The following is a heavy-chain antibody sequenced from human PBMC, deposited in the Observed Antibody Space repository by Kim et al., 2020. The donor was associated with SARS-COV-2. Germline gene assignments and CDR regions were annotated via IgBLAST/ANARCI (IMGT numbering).Heavy chain of an antibody. Sequence: SQTLSLTCAISGDSVSSNSAAWNWIRQSPSRGLEWLGRTYYRSKWYNDYAVSVKSRITINPDTSKNQFSLQLNSVTPEDTAVYYCARGGAARRGYYYYYYGMDVWGQGTTVTVSS. J-gene: IGHJ6*02. CDR1: GDSVSSNSAA. CDR2: TYYRSKWYN. V-gene: IGHV6-1*01. CDR3: ARGGAARRGYYYYYYGMDV. D-gene: IGHD6-6*01.